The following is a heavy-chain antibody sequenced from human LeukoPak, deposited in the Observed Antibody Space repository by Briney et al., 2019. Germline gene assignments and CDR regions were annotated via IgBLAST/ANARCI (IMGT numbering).Heavy chain of an antibody. Sequence: GGSLRLSCAASGFTFSSYWMHWVRQAPGKGLVWVSRINSDGSSITYADSVKGRFTISRDNAKNTLYLQMNSLRVEDTAVYYCAREGRVSGYDFDCWGQGTLVIVSS. D-gene: IGHD5-12*01. CDR2: INSDGSSI. CDR1: GFTFSSYW. CDR3: AREGRVSGYDFDC. J-gene: IGHJ4*02. V-gene: IGHV3-74*03.